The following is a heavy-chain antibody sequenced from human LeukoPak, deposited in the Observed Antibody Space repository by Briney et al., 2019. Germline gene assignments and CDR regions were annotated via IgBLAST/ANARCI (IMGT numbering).Heavy chain of an antibody. J-gene: IGHJ6*03. CDR1: GFTFSSYW. D-gene: IGHD2-2*02. CDR3: ARDQGLGGGYCSSTSCYTLRYYYYYMDV. CDR2: INSDGSST. Sequence: GGSLRLSCAAAGFTFSSYWMHWVRQAPGKGLVWVSRINSDGSSTSYADSVKGRFTISRDNAKNALYLQMNSLRAEDTAVYYCARDQGLGGGYCSSTSCYTLRYYYYYMDVWGKGTTVTVSS. V-gene: IGHV3-74*01.